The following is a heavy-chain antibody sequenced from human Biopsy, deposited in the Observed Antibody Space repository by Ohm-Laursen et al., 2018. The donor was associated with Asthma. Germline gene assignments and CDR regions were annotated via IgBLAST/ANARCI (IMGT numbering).Heavy chain of an antibody. D-gene: IGHD4-23*01. J-gene: IGHJ3*02. CDR1: GFTFSTYG. CDR3: ARTHERWTSIQDDALDI. V-gene: IGHV3-30*03. CDR2: IAWDGINS. Sequence: SLRLSCSASGFTFSTYGMHWVRQAPGKGLEWVAYIAWDGINSYYGDSVKGRFTLSRDNSRNILYLQMNSLRVEDTAIYYCARTHERWTSIQDDALDIWGQGTMVIVSS.